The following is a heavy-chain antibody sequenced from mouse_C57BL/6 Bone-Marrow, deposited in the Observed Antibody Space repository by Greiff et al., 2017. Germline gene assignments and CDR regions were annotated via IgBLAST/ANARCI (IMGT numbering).Heavy chain of an antibody. V-gene: IGHV5-9-1*02. CDR1: GFTFSSYA. CDR3: TRAPLTPFAY. J-gene: IGHJ3*01. Sequence: EVMLVESGEGLVKPGGSLKLSCAASGFTFSSYAMSWVRQTPEKRLEWVAYISSGGDYIYYADTVKGRFTISRDTARNTLYLQMSSLKSEDTAMYYCTRAPLTPFAYWGQGTLVTVSA. CDR2: ISSGGDYI. D-gene: IGHD4-1*01.